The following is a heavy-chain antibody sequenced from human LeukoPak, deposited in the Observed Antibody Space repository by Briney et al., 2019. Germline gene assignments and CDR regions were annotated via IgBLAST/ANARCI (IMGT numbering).Heavy chain of an antibody. J-gene: IGHJ4*02. CDR1: GLTFSSYE. V-gene: IGHV3-48*03. CDR2: ISSSGSTI. Sequence: GGSLRLSCAASGLTFSSYEMNWVRQAPGKGLEWVSYISSSGSTIYYADSVKGRFTISRDNAKNSLYLQMNSLRAEDTAVYYCARGMKVRGVIKSLLFDYWGQGTLVTVSS. D-gene: IGHD3-10*01. CDR3: ARGMKVRGVIKSLLFDY.